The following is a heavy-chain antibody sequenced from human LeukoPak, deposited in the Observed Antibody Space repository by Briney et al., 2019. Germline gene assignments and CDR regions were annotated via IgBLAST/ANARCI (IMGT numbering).Heavy chain of an antibody. CDR2: ISSSSSYI. J-gene: IGHJ6*03. CDR3: ARISTVTTNYMDV. V-gene: IGHV3-21*04. Sequence: PGGSLRLSCAASGFTFSSYSMNWVRQAPGKGLEWVSSISSSSSYIYYADSVKGRFTISRDNAKNSLYLQMNSLRAEDTAVYYCARISTVTTNYMDVWGKGTTVTISS. D-gene: IGHD4-17*01. CDR1: GFTFSSYS.